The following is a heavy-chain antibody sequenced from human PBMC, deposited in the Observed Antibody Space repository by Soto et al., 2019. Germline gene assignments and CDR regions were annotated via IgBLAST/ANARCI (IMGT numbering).Heavy chain of an antibody. Sequence: SETLSLTCAVYGGSFSGYYWSWIRQPPGKGLVWIGEINHSGSTNYNPSLKSRVTISVDTSKNQFSLKLSSVTAADTAVYYCARNGITMVRGVIKYYYYYGMDVWGQGTTVTVSS. J-gene: IGHJ6*02. CDR1: GGSFSGYY. CDR2: INHSGST. CDR3: ARNGITMVRGVIKYYYYYGMDV. D-gene: IGHD3-10*01. V-gene: IGHV4-34*01.